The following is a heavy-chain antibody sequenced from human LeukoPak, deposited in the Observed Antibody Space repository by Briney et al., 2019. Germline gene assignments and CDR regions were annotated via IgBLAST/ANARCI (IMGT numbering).Heavy chain of an antibody. V-gene: IGHV1-69*13. Sequence: SVKLSCKASGGTFSSYAISWVRQAPGQGLEWMGGIIPIFGTANYAQKFQGRVTITADESTSTAYMELSSLRSEDTAVYYCARDNYGIQHVGPAFDYWGQGTLVTVSS. CDR1: GGTFSSYA. D-gene: IGHD5-18*01. CDR3: ARDNYGIQHVGPAFDY. CDR2: IIPIFGTA. J-gene: IGHJ4*02.